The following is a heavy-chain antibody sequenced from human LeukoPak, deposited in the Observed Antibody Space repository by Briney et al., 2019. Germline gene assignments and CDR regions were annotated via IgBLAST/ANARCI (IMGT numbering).Heavy chain of an antibody. CDR2: IYYSGST. V-gene: IGHV4-59*12. Sequence: PSETLSLTCTVSGGSISNYYWSWIRQPPGKGLEWIGYIYYSGSTNYNPSLKSQVTISVDTSKNQFSLKLSSVTAADTAVYYCAREVRGVISYYFDYWGQGTLVTVSS. CDR3: AREVRGVISYYFDY. D-gene: IGHD3-10*01. J-gene: IGHJ4*02. CDR1: GGSISNYY.